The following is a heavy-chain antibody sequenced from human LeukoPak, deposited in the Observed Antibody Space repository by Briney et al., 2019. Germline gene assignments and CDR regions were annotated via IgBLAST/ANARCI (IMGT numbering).Heavy chain of an antibody. V-gene: IGHV1-8*01. D-gene: IGHD3-9*01. CDR1: GYTFTSYD. J-gene: IGHJ4*02. CDR3: ARGKDSYGYYDILTGGYY. Sequence: GASVKVSCKASGYTFTSYDINWVRRATGQGLEWMGWMNPNSGNTGYAQKFQGRVTMTRNTSISTAYMELSSLRSEDTAVYYCARGKDSYGYYDILTGGYYWGQGTLVTVSS. CDR2: MNPNSGNT.